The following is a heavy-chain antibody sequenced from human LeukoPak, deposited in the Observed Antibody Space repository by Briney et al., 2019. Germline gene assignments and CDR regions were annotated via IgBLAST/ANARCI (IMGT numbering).Heavy chain of an antibody. J-gene: IGHJ6*02. CDR3: TTAQDFWSGYYFRGYYYYYGMDV. V-gene: IGHV3-49*03. CDR2: IRSRAYGGTT. D-gene: IGHD3-3*01. CDR1: GFTFGDYG. Sequence: GGSLRLSCTVSGFTFGDYGMSWFRQAPGEGLQWVGFIRSRAYGGTTEYAASVKGRFIISRDDSKSTAYLQMNSLKTEDTAVYYCTTAQDFWSGYYFRGYYYYYGMDVWGQGTTVTVSS.